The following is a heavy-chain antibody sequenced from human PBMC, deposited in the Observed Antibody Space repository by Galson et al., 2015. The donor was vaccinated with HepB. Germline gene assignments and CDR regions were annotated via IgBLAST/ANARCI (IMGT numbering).Heavy chain of an antibody. CDR2: IYYSGST. CDR3: ARVKASGWRNYFDY. Sequence: ETLSLTCTVSGGSISSSSYYWGWIRQPPGKGLEWIGSIYYSGSTYYNPSLKSRVTISVDTSKNQFSLKLSSVTAADTAVYYCARVKASGWRNYFDYWGQGTLVTVSS. V-gene: IGHV4-39*07. D-gene: IGHD6-19*01. J-gene: IGHJ4*02. CDR1: GGSISSSSYY.